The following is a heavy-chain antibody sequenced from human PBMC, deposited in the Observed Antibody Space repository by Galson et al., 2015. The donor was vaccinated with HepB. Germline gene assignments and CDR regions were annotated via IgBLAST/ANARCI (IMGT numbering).Heavy chain of an antibody. D-gene: IGHD4-23*01. Sequence: CAISGDSVSSTSAVWNWIRLSPSRGLEWLGRTYYRSRWYNDYAVSVKSRITINSDTFKNQFSLHLNSVTPEDTAVYYCARSYGGNSIGAFDIWGQGTKVTVSS. CDR1: GDSVSSTSAV. J-gene: IGHJ3*02. CDR2: TYYRSRWYN. V-gene: IGHV6-1*01. CDR3: ARSYGGNSIGAFDI.